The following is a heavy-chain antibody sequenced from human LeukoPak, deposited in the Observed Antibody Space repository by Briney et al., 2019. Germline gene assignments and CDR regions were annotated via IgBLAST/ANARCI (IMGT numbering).Heavy chain of an antibody. V-gene: IGHV3-9*01. D-gene: IGHD3-22*01. CDR2: ISWNSGSI. CDR3: ARAIGSGYFLFDY. J-gene: IGHJ4*02. Sequence: GGSLRLSCAASGFTFEDYAMHWVRQAPGKGLEWVSGISWNSGSIGYADSVKGRFTISRDNAKNSLYLQMNSLRAEDTAVYYCARAIGSGYFLFDYWGQGTLVTVSS. CDR1: GFTFEDYA.